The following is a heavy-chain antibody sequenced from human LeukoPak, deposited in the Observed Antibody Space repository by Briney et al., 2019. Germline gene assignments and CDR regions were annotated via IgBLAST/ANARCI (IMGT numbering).Heavy chain of an antibody. Sequence: SSETLSLTCTVSGGSISSYYWSWIRQPPGKGLEWIGEINHSGSTNYNPSLRSRVTISVDTSKSQFSLKLSSVTAADTAVYYCARGPQYYDFWSGYLIPDAFDIWGQGTMVTVSS. CDR3: ARGPQYYDFWSGYLIPDAFDI. D-gene: IGHD3-3*01. CDR2: INHSGST. V-gene: IGHV4-34*01. J-gene: IGHJ3*02. CDR1: GGSISSYY.